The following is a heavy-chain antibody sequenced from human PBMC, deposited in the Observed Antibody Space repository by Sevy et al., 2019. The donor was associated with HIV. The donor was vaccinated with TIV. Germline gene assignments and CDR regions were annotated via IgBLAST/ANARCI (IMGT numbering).Heavy chain of an antibody. V-gene: IGHV3-66*01. CDR1: IFTVNNNY. CDR2: IYSDATT. Sequence: GGSLRLSCAASIFTVNNNYMTWVRQAPGKGLEGISIIYSDATTYHADSVKDRFNISRDNSKNMLYLQMNNLRVEDTAVYYCARGKTGYGYALSYWGQGTLVTVSS. CDR3: ARGKTGYGYALSY. J-gene: IGHJ4*02. D-gene: IGHD5-18*01.